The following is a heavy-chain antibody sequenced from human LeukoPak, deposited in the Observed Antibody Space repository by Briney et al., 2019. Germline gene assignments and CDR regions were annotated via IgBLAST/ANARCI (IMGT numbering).Heavy chain of an antibody. CDR1: GYTFTAYD. Sequence: GASVKVSCKASGYTFTAYDIHWMRQSPRRGLEWLGWISPNSGDTNYAQNFQGRVTMTSDSSISTVFMELSRLSSDVTAVYFCARVGYKYADFWGQGSQVTVSS. CDR2: ISPNSGDT. D-gene: IGHD5-18*01. CDR3: ARVGYKYADF. V-gene: IGHV1-2*02. J-gene: IGHJ4*02.